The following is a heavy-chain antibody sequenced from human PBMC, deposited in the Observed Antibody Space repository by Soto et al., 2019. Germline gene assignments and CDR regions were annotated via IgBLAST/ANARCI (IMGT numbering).Heavy chain of an antibody. Sequence: GALRLSCAASGFTFTRYSMNWVRQAPGNGLAWVSSIRSTTNYIYYADSVKGRFTISRENPKNTLYLQMNSLRAEDTVLYYCARDRAYYVFWSGYPLDAFDIWGQGTMVTVSS. CDR2: IRSTTNYI. D-gene: IGHD3-3*01. J-gene: IGHJ3*02. V-gene: IGHV3-21*01. CDR1: GFTFTRYS. CDR3: ARDRAYYVFWSGYPLDAFDI.